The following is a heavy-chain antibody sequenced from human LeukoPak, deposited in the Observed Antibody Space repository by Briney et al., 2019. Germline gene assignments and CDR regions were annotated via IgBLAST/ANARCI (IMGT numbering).Heavy chain of an antibody. CDR1: GFTFDDYA. D-gene: IGHD3-10*01. J-gene: IGHJ3*02. V-gene: IGHV3-9*03. Sequence: PGGSLRLSCAASGFTFDDYAMHWVRQAPGKGLEWVSGISWNSGSIGYADSVKGRFTISRDNAKNSLYLQMNSLRAEDMALYYCAKSASGITIDAFDIWGQGTMVTVSS. CDR3: AKSASGITIDAFDI. CDR2: ISWNSGSI.